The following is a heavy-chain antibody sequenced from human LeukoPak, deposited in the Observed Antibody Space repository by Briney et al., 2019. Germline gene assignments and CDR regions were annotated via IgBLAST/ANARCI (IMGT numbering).Heavy chain of an antibody. J-gene: IGHJ6*02. Sequence: ASVKVSCKASGYTFTGYYMHWVRQAPGQGLEWMGWINPNSGGTNYAQKFQGRVTMTRDTSISTAYMELSRLRSDDTAVHNCARVRDSYYDFWSGYVGDYYYGMDVWGQGTTVTVSS. D-gene: IGHD3-3*01. CDR2: INPNSGGT. V-gene: IGHV1-2*02. CDR3: ARVRDSYYDFWSGYVGDYYYGMDV. CDR1: GYTFTGYY.